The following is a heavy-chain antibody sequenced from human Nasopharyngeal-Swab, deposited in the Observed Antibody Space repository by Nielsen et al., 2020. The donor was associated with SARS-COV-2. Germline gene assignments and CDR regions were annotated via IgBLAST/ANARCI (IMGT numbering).Heavy chain of an antibody. V-gene: IGHV1-8*01. Sequence: WVRQAPGQGLEWMGWMNPNSGNTGYAQKFQGRVTMTRNTSISTAYMELSSLRSEDTAVYYCASGGGYCSSTSCSNWFDPWGQGTLVTVSS. CDR2: MNPNSGNT. D-gene: IGHD2-2*03. CDR3: ASGGGYCSSTSCSNWFDP. J-gene: IGHJ5*02.